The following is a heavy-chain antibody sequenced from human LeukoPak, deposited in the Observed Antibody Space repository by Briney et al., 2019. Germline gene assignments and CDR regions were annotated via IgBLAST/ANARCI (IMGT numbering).Heavy chain of an antibody. CDR1: GGSISSSSYY. J-gene: IGHJ4*02. CDR3: ARGYSYYFDY. V-gene: IGHV4-39*07. Sequence: KPSETLSLTCTVSGGSISSSSYYWGWIRQPPGKGLEWIGSIYYSGSTNYNPSLKSRVTISVDTSKNQFSLKLSSVTAADTAVYYCARGYSYYFDYWGQGTLVTVSS. CDR2: IYYSGST. D-gene: IGHD5-18*01.